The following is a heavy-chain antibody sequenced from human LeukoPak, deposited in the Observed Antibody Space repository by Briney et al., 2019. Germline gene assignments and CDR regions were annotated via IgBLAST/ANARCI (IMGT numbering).Heavy chain of an antibody. CDR2: TYYSGST. V-gene: IGHV4-39*01. J-gene: IGHJ4*02. CDR3: LRSHGAY. Sequence: SETLSLTCTVFGGSISSGGYLWGWIRQPPGKGLEFIGNTYYSGSTYYNPSLKSRVSISVDTSKNQFSLKLSSVTAADTAAYYCLRSHGAYWGQGTLVTVSS. D-gene: IGHD3-10*01. CDR1: GGSISSGGYL.